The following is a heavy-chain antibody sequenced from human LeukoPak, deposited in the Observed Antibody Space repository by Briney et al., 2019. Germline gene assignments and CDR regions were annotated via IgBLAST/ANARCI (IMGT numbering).Heavy chain of an antibody. V-gene: IGHV3-23*01. J-gene: IGHJ4*02. CDR3: AKVTVTMAATGDY. CDR2: ISGSGGST. Sequence: GGSPRLSCVVSGFIFNNYDMSWVREAPGKGLEWVPAISGSGGSTYYADSVKGRFTISRDNSKNTLYLQMNSLRVEDTAIYYCAKVTVTMAATGDYWGQGTLVTVSS. CDR1: GFIFNNYD. D-gene: IGHD2-15*01.